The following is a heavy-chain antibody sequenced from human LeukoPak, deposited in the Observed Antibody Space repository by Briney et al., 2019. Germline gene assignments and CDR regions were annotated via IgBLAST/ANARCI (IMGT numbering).Heavy chain of an antibody. CDR1: EFTFSSYD. D-gene: IGHD2-2*03. CDR3: AKDRWIPFDY. CDR2: ISYNESNT. J-gene: IGHJ4*02. Sequence: GGSLRLSCAASEFTFSSYDMHWARQAPGKGLEWVALISYNESNTYYADSVKGRFTISRDNSKNTLYLQMNTLRAEDTAVYYCAKDRWIPFDYWGQGTLVTVSS. V-gene: IGHV3-30*18.